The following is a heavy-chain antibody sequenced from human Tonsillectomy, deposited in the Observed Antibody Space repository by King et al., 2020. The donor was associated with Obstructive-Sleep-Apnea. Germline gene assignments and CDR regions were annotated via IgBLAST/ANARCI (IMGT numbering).Heavy chain of an antibody. J-gene: IGHJ5*02. D-gene: IGHD3-10*01. CDR1: GASISSGVYY. Sequence: VQLQESGPGLVKPSQTLSLTCTVSGASISSGVYYWSWIRQHPWKGLEWFGYIYYSGSTYYNPSLKSRVTISVDTSTNQLYLKLSSVTAADTAVYYCARDRGFGELFLYWFDPWGQGTLVTVSS. V-gene: IGHV4-31*03. CDR3: ARDRGFGELFLYWFDP. CDR2: IYYSGST.